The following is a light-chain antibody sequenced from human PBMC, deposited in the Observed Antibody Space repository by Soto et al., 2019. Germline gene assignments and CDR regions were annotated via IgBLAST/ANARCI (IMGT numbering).Light chain of an antibody. CDR1: SSNIGSNT. CDR2: NNN. V-gene: IGLV1-44*01. J-gene: IGLJ7*01. Sequence: QSVLTQPPSASGTPGQRVTISCSGSSSNIGSNTVNWYRQLPGTAPKLLIYNNNQRPSGVPDRFSGSKSGTSASLAISGLQSHDEADYYCAAWDDSLNGAVFGGGTQLTVL. CDR3: AAWDDSLNGAV.